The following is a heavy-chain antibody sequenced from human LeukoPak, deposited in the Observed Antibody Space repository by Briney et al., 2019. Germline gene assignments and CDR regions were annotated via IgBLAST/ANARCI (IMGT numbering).Heavy chain of an antibody. CDR3: ARARLDP. CDR2: TSYDGTIK. J-gene: IGHJ5*02. Sequence: GKSLRLSCAASGFTFSSYAMHWVRQAPGKGLEWVGFTSYDGTIKHYADSVKGRFTISRDSSKNTVYLQMNSLRPEDTAVYYCARARLDPWGQGTLVTVSS. CDR1: GFTFSSYA. V-gene: IGHV3-30*04.